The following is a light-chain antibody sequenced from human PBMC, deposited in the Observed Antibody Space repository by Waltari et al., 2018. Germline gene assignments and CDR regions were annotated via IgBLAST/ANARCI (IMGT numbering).Light chain of an antibody. J-gene: IGKJ2*01. CDR3: QQYNNWPPLYT. V-gene: IGKV3-15*01. CDR2: GAS. Sequence: EIVMTQSPATLSVSPGERATLSCRASQSVSSNLACDQQKPGQAPRLLIYGASTRATGIPARFSGSGSGTEFTLTISSLQSEDFAVYYCQQYNNWPPLYTFGQGTKLEIK. CDR1: QSVSSN.